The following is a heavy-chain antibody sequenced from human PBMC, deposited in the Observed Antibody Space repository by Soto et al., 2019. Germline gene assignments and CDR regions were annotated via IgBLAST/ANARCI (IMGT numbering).Heavy chain of an antibody. CDR2: IYHSGST. Sequence: PSETLSLTCAVSGYSISSGYYWGWIRQPPGKGLEWIGSIYHSGSTYYNPSLKSRGTISVDTSKNQFSLKLSSVTAADTAVYYCARGRDYYDSSGPITSRYFDYWGQGTLVTVSS. V-gene: IGHV4-38-2*01. D-gene: IGHD3-22*01. CDR3: ARGRDYYDSSGPITSRYFDY. CDR1: GYSISSGYY. J-gene: IGHJ4*02.